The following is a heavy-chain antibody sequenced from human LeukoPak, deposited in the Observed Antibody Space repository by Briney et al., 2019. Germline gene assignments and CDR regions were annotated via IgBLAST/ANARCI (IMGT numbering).Heavy chain of an antibody. CDR1: GGSISGHY. CDR2: IYYSGST. CDR3: ARDSRSSGWYDFDY. V-gene: IGHV4-59*11. J-gene: IGHJ4*02. D-gene: IGHD6-19*01. Sequence: PSETLSLTCGVSGGSISGHYWTWIRQPPGKGLEWIGYIYYSGSTNYNPSLKSRVTISVDTSKNQFSLKLSSVTAADTAVYYCARDSRSSGWYDFDYWGQGTLVTVSS.